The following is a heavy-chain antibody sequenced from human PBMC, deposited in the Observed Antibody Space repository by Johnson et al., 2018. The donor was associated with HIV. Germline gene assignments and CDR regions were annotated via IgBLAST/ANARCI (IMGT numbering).Heavy chain of an antibody. J-gene: IGHJ3*01. CDR1: GFTFSNAW. V-gene: IGHV3-30*18. D-gene: IGHD2-8*01. CDR3: AKDGGKWSDSFDV. Sequence: QVQLVESGGGLVQPGESLRLSCAASGFTFSNAWMSWVRQAPGKGLEWVAVISYDGSEKYYVDSVKGRFTISRDNSKNTLYLQMNNLRTEDTGLYYCAKDGGKWSDSFDVWGQGTMVSVSS. CDR2: ISYDGSEK.